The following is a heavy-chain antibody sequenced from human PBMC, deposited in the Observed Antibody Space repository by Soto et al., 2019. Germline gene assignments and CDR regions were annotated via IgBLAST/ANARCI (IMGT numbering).Heavy chain of an antibody. CDR1: GFTFSSYW. CDR3: ARSPIVVVPAANWYFDL. Sequence: EVQLVESGGGLVQPGGSLRLSCAASGFTFSSYWMSWVRQAPGKGLEWVANIKPDGSEKYYVDSVKGRFTISRDNAKNSLYLQMNSLRAEDTAVYYCARSPIVVVPAANWYFDLWGRGTLVTVSS. D-gene: IGHD2-2*01. CDR2: IKPDGSEK. J-gene: IGHJ2*01. V-gene: IGHV3-7*05.